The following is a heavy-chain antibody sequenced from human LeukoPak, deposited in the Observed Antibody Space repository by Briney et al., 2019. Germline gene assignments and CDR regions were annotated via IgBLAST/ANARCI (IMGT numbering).Heavy chain of an antibody. CDR1: GFTLSSYS. D-gene: IGHD6-19*01. Sequence: PGGSLGLSCAASGFTLSSYSMNWVRQAPGKGLEWVSYISSSSSTIYYADSVKGRFTISRDNAKNSLYLQMNSLRAEDTAVYYCARGNRWLVFYYYGMDVWGQGTTVTVSS. CDR2: ISSSSSTI. CDR3: ARGNRWLVFYYYGMDV. V-gene: IGHV3-48*01. J-gene: IGHJ6*02.